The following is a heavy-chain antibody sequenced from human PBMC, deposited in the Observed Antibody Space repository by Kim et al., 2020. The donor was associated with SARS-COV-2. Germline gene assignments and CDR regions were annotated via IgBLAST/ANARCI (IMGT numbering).Heavy chain of an antibody. CDR2: INTNTGNP. CDR3: ARERAMYYYGYYYYYYMDV. Sequence: ASVKVSCKASGYTFTSYAMNWVRQAPGQGLEWMGWINTNTGNPTYAQGFTGRFVFSLDTSVSTAYLQISSLKAEDTAVYYCARERAMYYYGYYYYYYMDVWGKGTTVTVSS. V-gene: IGHV7-4-1*02. CDR1: GYTFTSYA. D-gene: IGHD3-10*01. J-gene: IGHJ6*03.